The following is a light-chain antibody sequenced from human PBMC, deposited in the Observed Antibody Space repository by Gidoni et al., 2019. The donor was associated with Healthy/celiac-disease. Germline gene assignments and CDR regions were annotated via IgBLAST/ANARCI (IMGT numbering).Light chain of an antibody. V-gene: IGKV3-15*01. Sequence: EIVMTQSPATLSVSPGERATLSCRASQSVSSNLAWYQQKPGQAPRLLIYGASTRATGIPARFSGSGSGTEFTLTISSLQSEDFAVYYCQQYNNWPFSFGQXTKVEIK. CDR2: GAS. CDR1: QSVSSN. J-gene: IGKJ1*01. CDR3: QQYNNWPFS.